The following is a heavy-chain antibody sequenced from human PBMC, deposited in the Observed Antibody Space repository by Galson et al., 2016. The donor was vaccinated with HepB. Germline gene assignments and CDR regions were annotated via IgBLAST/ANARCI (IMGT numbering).Heavy chain of an antibody. CDR2: IHKGGDT. Sequence: SLRLSCAASGVTVTSTYMTWVRQAPGKGLEWVSVIHKGGDTYYADSAKGRSTISRDNSKNTLYLQMNSLRPEDTAVYFCARDWRTSIAAAGTWGQGTLVTVSS. CDR1: GVTVTSTY. D-gene: IGHD6-13*01. V-gene: IGHV3-53*01. CDR3: ARDWRTSIAAAGT. J-gene: IGHJ4*02.